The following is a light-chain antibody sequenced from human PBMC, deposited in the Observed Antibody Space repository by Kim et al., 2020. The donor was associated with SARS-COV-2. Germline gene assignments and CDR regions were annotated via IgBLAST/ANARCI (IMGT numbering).Light chain of an antibody. J-gene: IGKJ4*01. CDR1: QSIGSS. V-gene: IGKV6-21*02. CDR2: YAS. CDR3: HQSSSFPLT. Sequence: EIVLTQSPDFQSVTPKEKVTITCRASQSIGSSLRWYQQKADQSPKLVIKYASQSISGVPARFSGSGSGTDFTLTIDGLEAEDAATYYCHQSSSFPLTFGGGTKVDIK.